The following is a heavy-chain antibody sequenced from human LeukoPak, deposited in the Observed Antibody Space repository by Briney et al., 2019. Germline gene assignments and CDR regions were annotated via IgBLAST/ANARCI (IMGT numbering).Heavy chain of an antibody. D-gene: IGHD2-8*01. CDR3: AKDGMVPPPAEADYFDY. J-gene: IGHJ4*02. Sequence: PGGSLRLSCAASGFTFSSYGMSWVRQAPGKGLEWVSAISGSGGSTYYADSVKGRFTISRDNSKNTLYLQMNSLRAEDTAVYCCAKDGMVPPPAEADYFDYWGQGTLVTVSS. CDR2: ISGSGGST. V-gene: IGHV3-23*01. CDR1: GFTFSSYG.